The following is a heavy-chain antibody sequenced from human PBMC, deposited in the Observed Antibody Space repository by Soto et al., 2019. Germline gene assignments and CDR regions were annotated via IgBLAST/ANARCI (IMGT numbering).Heavy chain of an antibody. CDR1: GFSFSNYG. Sequence: QVQLVESGGGVVQPGRSLRLSCAASGFSFSNYGMHWVRQAPGKGLEWVAVISYDGSNKYYADSVKGRFTISRDTSKNTLYLQSHSLRAEDTAVYYCAKGIAYSSSWGIDYWGQGTLVTVSS. CDR2: ISYDGSNK. D-gene: IGHD6-13*01. V-gene: IGHV3-30*18. J-gene: IGHJ4*02. CDR3: AKGIAYSSSWGIDY.